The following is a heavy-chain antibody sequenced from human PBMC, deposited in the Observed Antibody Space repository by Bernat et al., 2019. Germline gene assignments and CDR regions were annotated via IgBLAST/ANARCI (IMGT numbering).Heavy chain of an antibody. V-gene: IGHV3-11*05. Sequence: QVQLVESGGGLVKPGGSLRLSCAASGFTFSDYYMSWIRQAPGKGLEWVSYISSSSSYTNYADSVKGRFTISRDNAKNSLYLQMNSLRAEDTAVYYCASNSDYYYYYMDVWGKWTTVTVSS. CDR2: ISSSSSYT. CDR3: ASNSDYYYYYMDV. J-gene: IGHJ6*03. CDR1: GFTFSDYY. D-gene: IGHD4-23*01.